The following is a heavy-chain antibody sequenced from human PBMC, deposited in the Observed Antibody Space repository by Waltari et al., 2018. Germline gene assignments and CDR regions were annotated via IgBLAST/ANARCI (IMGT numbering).Heavy chain of an antibody. J-gene: IGHJ4*02. CDR2: INAGNGNT. CDR1: GYTFTSYA. Sequence: QVQLVQSGAEVKKPGASVKVSCKASGYTFTSYAMHWVRQAPGQRLEWMGWINAGNGNTKYSQKFQGRVTITRDTSASTAYMELSSLRSEDTAVYYCARDPYCSGGSCLAWDYFDYWGQGTLVTVSS. D-gene: IGHD2-15*01. V-gene: IGHV1-3*01. CDR3: ARDPYCSGGSCLAWDYFDY.